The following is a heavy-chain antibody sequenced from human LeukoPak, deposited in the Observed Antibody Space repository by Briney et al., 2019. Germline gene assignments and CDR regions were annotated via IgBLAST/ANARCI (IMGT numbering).Heavy chain of an antibody. D-gene: IGHD2-21*02. CDR1: GFTFSIYA. CDR3: ARATRNVVVSAFDY. Sequence: GGSLRLSCAASGFTFSIYAMSWVRQAPGKGLEWISGISGNGGSTYYADSVKGRFTISRDNSKNTLYLQMNSLRAEDTAVYYCARATRNVVVSAFDYWGQGTLVTVSS. J-gene: IGHJ4*02. CDR2: ISGNGGST. V-gene: IGHV3-23*01.